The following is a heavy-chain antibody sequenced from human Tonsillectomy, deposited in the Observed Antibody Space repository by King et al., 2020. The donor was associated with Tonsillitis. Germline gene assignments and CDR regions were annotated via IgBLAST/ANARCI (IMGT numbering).Heavy chain of an antibody. CDR1: GFGFSTYG. V-gene: IGHV3-33*01. Sequence: VQLVESGGGVVQPGRSLRLSCAASGFGFSTYGMHWVRQAPGKGLEWVAIILDHGSNQYYADSVKGRFTISRDNSKKTLYLQMNSRRAEDTAVYYCARDTGVAAAAAEEDYYYGMDVWGRGTTVIVSS. CDR2: ILDHGSNQ. J-gene: IGHJ6*02. CDR3: ARDTGVAAAAAEEDYYYGMDV. D-gene: IGHD6-13*01.